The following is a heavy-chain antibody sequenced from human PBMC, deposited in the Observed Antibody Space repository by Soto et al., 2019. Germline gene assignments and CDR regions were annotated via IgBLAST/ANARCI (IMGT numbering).Heavy chain of an antibody. V-gene: IGHV3-23*01. CDR2: ISGGGKNT. J-gene: IGHJ4*02. D-gene: IGHD7-27*01. CDR1: GFSFSSCA. CDR3: ANFAAGVSGPVDY. Sequence: GGSLRRSWAASGFSFSSCAMGWVRQAPGKGLEWVSGISGGGKNTYYADSVKGRIAISRDNSKNTLYLQMNSLRVEDTALYYCANFAAGVSGPVDYCRQRTLVTVSS.